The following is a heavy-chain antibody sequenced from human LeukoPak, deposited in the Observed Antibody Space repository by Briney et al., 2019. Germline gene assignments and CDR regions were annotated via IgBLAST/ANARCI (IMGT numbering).Heavy chain of an antibody. CDR1: GGTFTSYA. V-gene: IGHV1-69*05. Sequence: SVKVSCKASGGTFTSYAISWVRQAPGQGLEWMGGIITIFDTVNYAQKFQGRVTITTDESTTTAYMELSSLRSEDTAVYYCARGTVLPALTHYYYYMDVWGKGTTVTVSS. D-gene: IGHD2-2*01. J-gene: IGHJ6*03. CDR2: IITIFDTV. CDR3: ARGTVLPALTHYYYYMDV.